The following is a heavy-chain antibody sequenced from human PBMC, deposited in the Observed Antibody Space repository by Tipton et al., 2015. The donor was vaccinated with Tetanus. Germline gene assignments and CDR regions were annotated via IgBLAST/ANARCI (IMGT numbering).Heavy chain of an antibody. CDR3: ARGVDRTKNGIE. D-gene: IGHD5-12*01. CDR1: GDSVSSNTAA. J-gene: IGHJ4*02. Sequence: GLVKPSQTLSLTCDVSGDSVSSNTAAWNWIRQSPSRGLEWLGRTYYRSKWYSDYPGSLKGRININPDTSKNQISLQVNSVTPDDTAIYYCARGVDRTKNGIEWGQGTLVTVSS. CDR2: TYYRSKWYS. V-gene: IGHV6-1*01.